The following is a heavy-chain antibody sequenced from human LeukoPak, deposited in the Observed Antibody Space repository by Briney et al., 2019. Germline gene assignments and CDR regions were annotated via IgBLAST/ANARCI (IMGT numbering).Heavy chain of an antibody. J-gene: IGHJ5*02. D-gene: IGHD6-13*01. V-gene: IGHV1-8*01. Sequence: GASVKVSCKASGYTFTSYDINWVRQATGQGLEWMGWMNPNSGNTGYAQKFQGRVIMTRNTSISTAYMELSSLRSEDTAVYYCARRRTEQQLVFNWFDPWGQGTLVTVSS. CDR2: MNPNSGNT. CDR1: GYTFTSYD. CDR3: ARRRTEQQLVFNWFDP.